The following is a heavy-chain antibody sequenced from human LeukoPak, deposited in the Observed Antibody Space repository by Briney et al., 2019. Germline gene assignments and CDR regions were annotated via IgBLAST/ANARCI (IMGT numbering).Heavy chain of an antibody. CDR1: GYTFTRYC. CDR3: ARSSGYYGYFDY. V-gene: IGHV5-51*01. Sequence: GESLKISCKGSGYTFTRYCIAWVRQMPGKGLEWMGIIYPGDSDTRYSPSFQGQVTVSADKSISAAYLQWSSLKASDTAMYYCARSSGYYGYFDYWGQGTLVTVSS. D-gene: IGHD3-22*01. J-gene: IGHJ4*02. CDR2: IYPGDSDT.